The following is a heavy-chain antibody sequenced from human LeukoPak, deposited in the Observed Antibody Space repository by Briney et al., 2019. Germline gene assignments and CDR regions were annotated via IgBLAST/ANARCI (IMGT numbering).Heavy chain of an antibody. J-gene: IGHJ3*02. V-gene: IGHV3-7*01. CDR3: ARDYSYYGSGRGGRAFDI. CDR1: GFTFSSYW. CDR2: IKQDGSEK. D-gene: IGHD3-10*01. Sequence: GGSLRLSCAASGFTFSSYWMSWVRQAPGKGLEWVANIKQDGSEKYYVDSVKGRFTISRDNAKNSLYLQMNSLRAEDTAVYYCARDYSYYGSGRGGRAFDIWGQGTMVTVSS.